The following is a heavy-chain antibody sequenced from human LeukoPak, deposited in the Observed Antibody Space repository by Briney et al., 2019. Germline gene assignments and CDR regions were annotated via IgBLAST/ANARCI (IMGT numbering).Heavy chain of an antibody. V-gene: IGHV3-72*01. CDR3: TRVRHGDYFVP. D-gene: IGHD4-17*01. CDR1: GFTFSDAY. Sequence: PGGSLSLSCAASGFTFSDAYMDWVRQAPGKGLQWVGRIRNKPHSYTTDYAASVKGRFTISRDDSKNSLFLQMNSLKIEDTAAYYCTRVRHGDYFVPWRLGTLVTVSS. CDR2: IRNKPHSYTT. J-gene: IGHJ4*02.